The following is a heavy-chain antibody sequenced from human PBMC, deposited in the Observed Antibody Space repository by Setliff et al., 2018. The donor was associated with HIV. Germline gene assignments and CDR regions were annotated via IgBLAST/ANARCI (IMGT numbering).Heavy chain of an antibody. CDR1: GGSLSGYY. J-gene: IGHJ3*02. V-gene: IGHV4-34*01. D-gene: IGHD3-3*01. CDR3: ARSKTFYDFWGGYYTHGAFKI. Sequence: SETLSLTCAVYGGSLSGYYWRWIRQPPGKGLEWIGDVSHTGSTNYNPSLKSRITISADTPKNQFSLKLSSVTAADTAVYYCARSKTFYDFWGGYYTHGAFKIWGLGTMVTVSS. CDR2: VSHTGST.